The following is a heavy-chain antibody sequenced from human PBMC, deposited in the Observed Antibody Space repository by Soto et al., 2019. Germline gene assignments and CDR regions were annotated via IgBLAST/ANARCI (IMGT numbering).Heavy chain of an antibody. CDR1: GGSISSGGYY. V-gene: IGHV4-31*03. D-gene: IGHD3-10*01. Sequence: TLSLTCTDSGGSISSGGYYWSWIRQHPGKGLEWIGYIYYSGSTYYNPSLKSRVTISVDTSKNQFSLKLSSVTAADTAVYYCAREGAPRITMVRGTSYGMDVWGQGTTVT. CDR3: AREGAPRITMVRGTSYGMDV. J-gene: IGHJ6*02. CDR2: IYYSGST.